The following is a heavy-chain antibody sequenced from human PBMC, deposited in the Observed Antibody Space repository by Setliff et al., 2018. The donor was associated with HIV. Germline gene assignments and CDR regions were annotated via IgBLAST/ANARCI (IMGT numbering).Heavy chain of an antibody. CDR1: GGSISGHY. CDR3: ARGLSFYDPGGFDY. V-gene: IGHV4-4*09. J-gene: IGHJ4*02. D-gene: IGHD3-22*01. CDR2: IYTSGSI. Sequence: KTSETLSLTCTVSGGSISGHYWSWIRQPPGRGLEWIGYIYTSGSINYNPSLKSRVTISVDTSKNQFSLKLSSVTAADTAVYYCARGLSFYDPGGFDYWGQGTLVTVSS.